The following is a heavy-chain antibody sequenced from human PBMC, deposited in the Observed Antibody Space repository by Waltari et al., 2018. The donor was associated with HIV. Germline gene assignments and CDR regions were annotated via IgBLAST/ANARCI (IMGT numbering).Heavy chain of an antibody. V-gene: IGHV1-8*01. CDR2: MNPNSGNT. CDR1: GYTFARYE. CDR3: ARARSGWYAPHMDV. Sequence: QVPLVQSGAEAKRPGASVKASCKTSGYTFARYEFHWVRQATGQGLEWMGWMNPNSGNTGYAQRFQGRVTMTRNTSISTAYMELSSLRSGDTAVYYCARARSGWYAPHMDVWGQGTPVTVSS. J-gene: IGHJ6*02. D-gene: IGHD6-19*01.